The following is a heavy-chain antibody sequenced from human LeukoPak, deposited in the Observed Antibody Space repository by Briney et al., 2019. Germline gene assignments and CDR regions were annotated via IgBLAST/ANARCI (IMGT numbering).Heavy chain of an antibody. Sequence: GGSLRLSCAASGFTVSRDYMSWVRQAPGKGLEWVSIIYNSGGTYYADSVKDRFTISRDNSNNTLYLQMNSLRAEDTAVYYCASSLDLEQPWGPHFDYWGQGTLVTVSS. V-gene: IGHV3-66*01. D-gene: IGHD7-27*01. J-gene: IGHJ4*02. CDR3: ASSLDLEQPWGPHFDY. CDR1: GFTVSRDY. CDR2: IYNSGGT.